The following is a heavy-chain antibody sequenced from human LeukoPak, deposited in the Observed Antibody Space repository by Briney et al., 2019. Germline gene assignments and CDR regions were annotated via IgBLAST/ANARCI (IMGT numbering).Heavy chain of an antibody. CDR1: GFTVSSNH. Sequence: GGSLRLSCAASGFTVSSNHMSWVRQAPGKGLEWVSVIYSAGKIFYAESVKGRFTISRDNSENTLYLQMDSLRAEDTAVYYCAKDQGSYRLFDYWGQGTLVTVSS. J-gene: IGHJ4*02. V-gene: IGHV3-66*01. D-gene: IGHD4-11*01. CDR2: IYSAGKI. CDR3: AKDQGSYRLFDY.